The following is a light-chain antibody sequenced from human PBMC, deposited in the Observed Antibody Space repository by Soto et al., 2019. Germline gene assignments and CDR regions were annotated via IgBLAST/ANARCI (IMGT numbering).Light chain of an antibody. Sequence: DIQMPQSPFTLSASVGDRVAITCRASQSISQWVAWYQQKPGRAPELLIYDASKLKSGVPSRFSGSGSGTEFSLTITSLQPDDSAMYYCQQYNGYSWTFGRGTKVDIK. CDR2: DAS. CDR3: QQYNGYSWT. CDR1: QSISQW. J-gene: IGKJ1*01. V-gene: IGKV1-5*01.